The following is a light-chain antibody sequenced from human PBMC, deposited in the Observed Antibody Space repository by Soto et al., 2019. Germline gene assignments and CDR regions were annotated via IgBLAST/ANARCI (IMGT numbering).Light chain of an antibody. CDR3: QQYGSSPPYT. V-gene: IGKV3-20*01. CDR2: GAS. Sequence: EIVLTQSPGTLSLSPGERVTLSCRASQSVSSSYLAWYQQKPGQAPRLLIYGASSRATGIPDRFSGSGSGTDFILTISRLEPEDFAVYYWQQYGSSPPYTFGQGTKLEIK. J-gene: IGKJ2*01. CDR1: QSVSSSY.